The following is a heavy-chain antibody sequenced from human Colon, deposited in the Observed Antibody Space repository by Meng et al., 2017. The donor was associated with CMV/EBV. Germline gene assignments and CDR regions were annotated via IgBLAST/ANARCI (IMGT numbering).Heavy chain of an antibody. J-gene: IGHJ5*02. CDR1: GFTFSDYY. CDR3: ARVKCGTTSCSQGLDP. CDR2: INPNGGST. D-gene: IGHD2-2*01. V-gene: IGHV1-2*02. Sequence: SGFTFSDYYLHWVRQAPGQGLEWMGWINPNGGSTDYARSFQGRVYMTWDTSVTTAHLELYRLTSADTAVYYCARVKCGTTSCSQGLDPWGQGTLVTVSS.